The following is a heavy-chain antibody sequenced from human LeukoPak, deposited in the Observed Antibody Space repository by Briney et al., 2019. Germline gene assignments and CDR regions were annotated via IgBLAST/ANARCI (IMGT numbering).Heavy chain of an antibody. CDR1: GFTFSSPA. Sequence: GGSLRLSCVASGFTFSSPAMSWVRQTLGKGLEWVSSITPSGDGTYYAASVKGRFTISRDNSKNTLYLQMNSLRAEDTAVYYCPRITAYDDSWGQGTLVTVSS. V-gene: IGHV3-23*01. CDR2: ITPSGDGT. CDR3: PRITAYDDS. J-gene: IGHJ5*01. D-gene: IGHD1-20*01.